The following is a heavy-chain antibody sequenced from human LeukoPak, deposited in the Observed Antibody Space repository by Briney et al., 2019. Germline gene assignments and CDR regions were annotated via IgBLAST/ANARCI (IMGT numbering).Heavy chain of an antibody. CDR3: AKDKIFRYLDY. CDR1: GLTFSNHG. Sequence: HPGGSLRLSCAASGLTFSNHGMHWVRQAPGKGLEWVAMITSDGNNKYYADSVKDRFTISRDDSKNTLYLQMNSLRDEDTAVYYCAKDKIFRYLDYWGQGALVTVTS. CDR2: ITSDGNNK. J-gene: IGHJ4*02. V-gene: IGHV3-30*18. D-gene: IGHD2/OR15-2a*01.